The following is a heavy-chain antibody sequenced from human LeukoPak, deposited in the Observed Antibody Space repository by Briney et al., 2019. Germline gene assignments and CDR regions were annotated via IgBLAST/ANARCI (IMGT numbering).Heavy chain of an antibody. CDR2: IYDSGNT. D-gene: IGHD6-13*01. CDR1: GGSLNNYH. Sequence: SETLSLTCTVSGGSLNNYHWSWIRQPPGKGLEWIGLIYDSGNTKYNPSLKSRVSLSVDTSKTQFSLKLRSVTAADTAVYYCARDQGTFYSSSWFDSWGQGTLVTVSS. V-gene: IGHV4-59*01. CDR3: ARDQGTFYSSSWFDS. J-gene: IGHJ5*01.